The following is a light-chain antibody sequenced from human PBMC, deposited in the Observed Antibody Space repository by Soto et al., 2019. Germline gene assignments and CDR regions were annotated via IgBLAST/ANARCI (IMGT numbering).Light chain of an antibody. Sequence: QSVVTQPPSASGTPGQRVTISCSGNSSNIGSNNVNWYQQLPGTAPKLLIYMNNQRPSGVPDRFSGSKSGTSASLAISGLQSEDEADYYCAAWDDSLNGHVVFGGGTQLTV. J-gene: IGLJ7*01. CDR1: SSNIGSNN. CDR2: MNN. CDR3: AAWDDSLNGHVV. V-gene: IGLV1-44*01.